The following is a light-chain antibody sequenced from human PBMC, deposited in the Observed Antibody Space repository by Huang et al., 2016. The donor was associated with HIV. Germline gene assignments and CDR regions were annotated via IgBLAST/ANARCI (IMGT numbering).Light chain of an antibody. Sequence: DIQMTQSPSSLSASVGDRVTTTCQASHDIRKYLNWYQQRPGKAPKLLIHDASNLETGVPSRFSGSGSGTDFTFTISSLQPEDIATYYCQQYESLPYTLGQGTNLEIK. V-gene: IGKV1-33*01. CDR1: HDIRKY. CDR3: QQYESLPYT. CDR2: DAS. J-gene: IGKJ2*01.